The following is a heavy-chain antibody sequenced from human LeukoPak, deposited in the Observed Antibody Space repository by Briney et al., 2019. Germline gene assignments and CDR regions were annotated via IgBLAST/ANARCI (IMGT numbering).Heavy chain of an antibody. CDR3: ARATYYYDSSGYYVFYFDN. CDR2: IYSGGST. CDR1: GYTFTSYY. D-gene: IGHD3-22*01. Sequence: SCKASGYTFTSYYMHWVRQAPGKGLEWVSVIYSGGSTYYADSVKGRFTISRDNSKNTLYLQMNSLRAEDTAVYYCARATYYYDSSGYYVFYFDNWGQGTLVTVSS. J-gene: IGHJ4*02. V-gene: IGHV3-53*01.